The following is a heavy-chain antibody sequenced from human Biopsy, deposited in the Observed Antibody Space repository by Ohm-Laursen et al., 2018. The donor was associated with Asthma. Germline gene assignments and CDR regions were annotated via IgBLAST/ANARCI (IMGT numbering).Heavy chain of an antibody. CDR1: GFILSNYD. CDR3: ARGDWYGSASNGY. D-gene: IGHD6-6*01. CDR2: LSYNGNNK. J-gene: IGHJ4*02. Sequence: SLRLSCAASGFILSNYDMHWVRQAPGKELEWVAVLSYNGNNKYYADSVRGRFTISRDNSENTLYLQMNSLRVEDTAVYYCARGDWYGSASNGYWGQGTLVTVSA. V-gene: IGHV3-30*03.